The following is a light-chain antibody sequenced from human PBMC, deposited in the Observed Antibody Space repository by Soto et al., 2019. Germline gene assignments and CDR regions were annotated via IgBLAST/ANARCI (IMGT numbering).Light chain of an antibody. CDR1: QSVSRD. J-gene: IGKJ4*01. CDR3: QQRSYLFT. Sequence: EIVLTQSPATLSVSPGERATLSCGASQSVSRDLAWYQQKPGQAPRLLIYGASTRAPSIPARFSGSGSGTDFTLTINSLEPEDVAVYYYQQRSYLFTFGGGTKVDI. CDR2: GAS. V-gene: IGKV3-11*01.